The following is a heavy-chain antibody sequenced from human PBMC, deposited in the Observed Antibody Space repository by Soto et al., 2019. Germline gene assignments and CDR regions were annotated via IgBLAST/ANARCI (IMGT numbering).Heavy chain of an antibody. Sequence: QVLMVESGGGVVQPGGSLTLSCVGSRFTFNSHGMHWVRQAPGKGLEWVAVISYDGSNKYYEESVKGRFTISRDNSRNTVYLQLNSLRAEDTALYYCAQDRTAILAEVSWLESWGQGTLVTVSA. V-gene: IGHV3-30*18. CDR2: ISYDGSNK. CDR1: RFTFNSHG. J-gene: IGHJ5*02. CDR3: AQDRTAILAEVSWLES. D-gene: IGHD5-12*01.